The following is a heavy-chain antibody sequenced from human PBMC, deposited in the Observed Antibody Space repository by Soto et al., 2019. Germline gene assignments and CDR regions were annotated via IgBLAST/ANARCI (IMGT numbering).Heavy chain of an antibody. J-gene: IGHJ4*02. CDR2: IYYSGST. D-gene: IGHD4-17*01. V-gene: IGHV4-59*01. CDR1: GASIGISY. Sequence: SETLSLTCIVSGASIGISYWTWIRQPPGKGLEWIGYIYYSGSTNYNPSLKSRVTISVDTSKNQFSLKLSSVTAADTAVYYCARGVTNDYWGQGTLVTVSS. CDR3: ARGVTNDY.